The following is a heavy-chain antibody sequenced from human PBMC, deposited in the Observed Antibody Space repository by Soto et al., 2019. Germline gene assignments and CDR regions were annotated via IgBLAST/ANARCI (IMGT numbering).Heavy chain of an antibody. CDR1: GYTFTSYG. CDR2: ISAYNGNT. D-gene: IGHD2-8*01. J-gene: IGHJ5*02. CDR3: ARGPIVLMVYAIFQGFDP. V-gene: IGHV1-18*01. Sequence: ASVKVSCKASGYTFTSYGISWVRQAPGQGLEWMGWISAYNGNTNYAQKLQGRVTMTTDTSTSTAYMELRSLRSDDTAVYYCARGPIVLMVYAIFQGFDPWGQGTLVTVSS.